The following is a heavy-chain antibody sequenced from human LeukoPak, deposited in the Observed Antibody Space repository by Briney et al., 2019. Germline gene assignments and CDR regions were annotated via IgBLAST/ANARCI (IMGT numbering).Heavy chain of an antibody. Sequence: GASVKVSCKASGYTFTSYAMNWVRQAPGQGLEWMGGIIPIFGTANYAQKFQGRVTITADESTSTAYMELSSLRSEDTAVYYCAREGGGNFDYWGQGTLVTVSS. CDR1: GYTFTSYA. J-gene: IGHJ4*02. CDR2: IIPIFGTA. V-gene: IGHV1-69*13. D-gene: IGHD4-23*01. CDR3: AREGGGNFDY.